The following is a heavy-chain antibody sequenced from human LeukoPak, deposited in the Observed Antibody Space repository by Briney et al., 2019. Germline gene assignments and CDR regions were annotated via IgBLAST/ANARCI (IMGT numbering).Heavy chain of an antibody. Sequence: GGSLRLSCAASGFTFDDYAMHWVRQAPGKGLEWVSGISWNSGSIGYADSVKGRFTISRDNAKNSLYLQMNSLRAEDMALYYCAKGRYYDSSDAFDIWGQGTMVTVSS. V-gene: IGHV3-9*03. D-gene: IGHD3-22*01. CDR2: ISWNSGSI. CDR3: AKGRYYDSSDAFDI. J-gene: IGHJ3*02. CDR1: GFTFDDYA.